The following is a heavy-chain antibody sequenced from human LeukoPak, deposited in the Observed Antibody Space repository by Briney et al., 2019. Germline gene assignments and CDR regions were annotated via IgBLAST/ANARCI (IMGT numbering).Heavy chain of an antibody. Sequence: ASVKVSCKASGYTFTGYYMHWVRQAPGQGLEWMGWINPNSGGTNYAQKFQGRVTMTTDTSTSTAYMELRSLRSDDTAVYYCAAGSSGWYGNFDYWGQGTLVTVSS. CDR1: GYTFTGYY. CDR2: INPNSGGT. CDR3: AAGSSGWYGNFDY. J-gene: IGHJ4*02. D-gene: IGHD6-19*01. V-gene: IGHV1-2*02.